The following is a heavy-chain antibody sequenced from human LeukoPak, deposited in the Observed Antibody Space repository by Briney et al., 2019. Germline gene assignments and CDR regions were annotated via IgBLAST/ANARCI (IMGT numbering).Heavy chain of an antibody. CDR2: ISPSGGST. J-gene: IGHJ4*02. V-gene: IGHV1-46*01. CDR3: ARVEYCNVGNCYFRPGAY. D-gene: IGHD2-15*01. CDR1: GYTFTSNY. Sequence: ASVKVSCKAFGYTFTSNYMHWVRQAPGQGPEWMGVISPSGGSTTYAQKFQGRVTLTRDMSTSTDYLELSSLRSEDTAVYYCARVEYCNVGNCYFRPGAYWGQGTLVTVSS.